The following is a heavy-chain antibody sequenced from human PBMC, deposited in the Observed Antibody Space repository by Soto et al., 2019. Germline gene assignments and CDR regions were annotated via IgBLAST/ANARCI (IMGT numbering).Heavy chain of an antibody. CDR2: ISYHGRDE. D-gene: IGHD2-2*01. V-gene: IGHV3-30*04. J-gene: IGHJ5*02. Sequence: GGSLRLSCAASGFTFTSYAMHWVRQAPGKGLEWVAAISYHGRDEYYADSVKGRFSISRDNSKNTLNLQMNSLRAEDTAVYYCARGRFSTTLYAGFDPWGQGTMVT. CDR3: ARGRFSTTLYAGFDP. CDR1: GFTFTSYA.